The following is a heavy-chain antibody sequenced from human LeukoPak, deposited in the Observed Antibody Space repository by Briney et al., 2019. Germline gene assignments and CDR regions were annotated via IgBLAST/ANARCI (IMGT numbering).Heavy chain of an antibody. D-gene: IGHD3-10*01. CDR3: ARSRVRGVILGYFDY. J-gene: IGHJ4*02. CDR2: IYTSGST. Sequence: PSGALSDTCMVSGGFISRYFWSWIRQPAGKGLEWVGRIYTSGSTNYNPSLKSRVTMSVDTSKNQFSLKLSSVTAADTAVYYCARSRVRGVILGYFDYWGQGTLVTVSS. V-gene: IGHV4-4*07. CDR1: GGFISRYF.